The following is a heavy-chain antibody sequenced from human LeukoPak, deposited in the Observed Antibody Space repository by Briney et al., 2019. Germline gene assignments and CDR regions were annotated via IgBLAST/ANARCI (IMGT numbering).Heavy chain of an antibody. D-gene: IGHD3-22*01. Sequence: TSSETLSLTCTVSGGSISSYYWSWIRQPPGKGLEWIGYIYYSGSTNYNPSLKSRVTISVYTSKNQFSLKLSSVTAADTAVYYCARVWVPYYYDSSGYYSNWYFDLWGRGTLVTVSS. CDR2: IYYSGST. J-gene: IGHJ2*01. V-gene: IGHV4-59*01. CDR1: GGSISSYY. CDR3: ARVWVPYYYDSSGYYSNWYFDL.